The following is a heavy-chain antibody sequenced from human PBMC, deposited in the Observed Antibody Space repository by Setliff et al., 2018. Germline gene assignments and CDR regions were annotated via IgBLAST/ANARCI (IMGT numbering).Heavy chain of an antibody. Sequence: GASVKVSCKASGYTFTSYYMHWVRQAPGQGLEWMGIINPSSGSTSYAQKFQERVTITRDMSTSTAYMELSSLRSEDTAVYYCARGYSYGPIWGDAFDIWGQGTMVTVSS. CDR2: INPSSGST. CDR1: GYTFTSYY. V-gene: IGHV1-46*01. CDR3: ARGYSYGPIWGDAFDI. D-gene: IGHD5-18*01. J-gene: IGHJ3*02.